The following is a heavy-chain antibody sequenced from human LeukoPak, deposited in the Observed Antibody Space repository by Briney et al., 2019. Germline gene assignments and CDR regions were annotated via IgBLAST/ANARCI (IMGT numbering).Heavy chain of an antibody. Sequence: SSETLSLTCTVSGGSISSNNYFWGWIRQPPGKGLEWIGSIYDSGSTYYNPYLKRRVTISVDTSKNQFSLKLNSVTAADTAMYYCQSRFLEWLLDYWGQGTLVTVSS. CDR1: GGSISSNNYF. CDR3: QSRFLEWLLDY. D-gene: IGHD3-3*01. CDR2: IYDSGST. V-gene: IGHV4-39*01. J-gene: IGHJ4*02.